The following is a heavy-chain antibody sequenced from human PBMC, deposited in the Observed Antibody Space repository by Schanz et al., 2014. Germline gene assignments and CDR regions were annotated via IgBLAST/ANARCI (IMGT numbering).Heavy chain of an antibody. CDR2: ISTSNGNT. J-gene: IGHJ6*02. V-gene: IGHV1-18*01. CDR3: ARVQDDILTGTECDCAMDV. Sequence: QVQVVQSGAEVKKPGASVKVSCKASGYTFTDYGVIWVRQAPGQGLEWMGWISTSNGNTNYIQKLQGRVTMTTDTSTSTGYRELRTLRSDETTVCYGARVQDDILTGTECDCAMDVWGQGTTVTVSS. CDR1: GYTFTDYG. D-gene: IGHD3-9*01.